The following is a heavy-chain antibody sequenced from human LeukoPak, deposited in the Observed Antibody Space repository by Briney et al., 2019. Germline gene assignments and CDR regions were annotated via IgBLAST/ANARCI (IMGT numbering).Heavy chain of an antibody. V-gene: IGHV4-39*01. D-gene: IGHD6-13*01. CDR3: ASRRSSWYRGGYFDY. Sequence: PSETLSLTCTVSGGSISSSSYYWGWTRQPPGKGLEWIGSIYYSGSTYYNPSLKSRVTISVDTSKNQFSLKLSSVTAADTAVYYCASRRSSWYRGGYFDYWGQGTLVTVSS. J-gene: IGHJ4*02. CDR1: GGSISSSSYY. CDR2: IYYSGST.